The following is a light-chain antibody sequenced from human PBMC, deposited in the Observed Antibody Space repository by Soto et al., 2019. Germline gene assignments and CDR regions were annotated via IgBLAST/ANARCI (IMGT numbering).Light chain of an antibody. Sequence: EIVLTQSPVTLSLSPGERATLSCSASQSVRTYLAWYPVTPGQAPRLLIYEASSRAYGVPVRFSGSGSGTDLTLTISSLEPEDFALYYCQQRNSWLTITFGQGTRLEIK. V-gene: IGKV3-11*01. CDR1: QSVRTY. J-gene: IGKJ5*01. CDR2: EAS. CDR3: QQRNSWLTIT.